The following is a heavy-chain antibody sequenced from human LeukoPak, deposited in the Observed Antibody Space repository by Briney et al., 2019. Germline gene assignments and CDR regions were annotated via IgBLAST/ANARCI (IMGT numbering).Heavy chain of an antibody. D-gene: IGHD3-22*01. Sequence: GGSLRLSCAASGFTFSSYAMSWVRQAPGKGLEWVSAISGSGGSTYCADSVKGRFTISRDNSKNTLYLQMNSLRAEDTAVYYCAKDYDYYDSSGYYYFDYWGQGTLVTVSS. CDR1: GFTFSSYA. V-gene: IGHV3-23*01. CDR3: AKDYDYYDSSGYYYFDY. CDR2: ISGSGGST. J-gene: IGHJ4*02.